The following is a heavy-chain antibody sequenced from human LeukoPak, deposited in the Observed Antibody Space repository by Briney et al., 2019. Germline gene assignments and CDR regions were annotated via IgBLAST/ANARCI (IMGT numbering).Heavy chain of an antibody. CDR1: GFTFSSYA. CDR2: ISYDGSNK. D-gene: IGHD2-2*01. V-gene: IGHV3-30-3*01. J-gene: IGHJ6*02. Sequence: RPGGSLRLSCAASGFTFSSYAMHWVRQAPGKGLEWVAVISYDGSNKYYADSVKGRFTIPRDNSKNTLYLQMNSLRAEDTAVYYCARSAYCSSTSCYLNYYYYGMDVWGQGTTVTVSS. CDR3: ARSAYCSSTSCYLNYYYYGMDV.